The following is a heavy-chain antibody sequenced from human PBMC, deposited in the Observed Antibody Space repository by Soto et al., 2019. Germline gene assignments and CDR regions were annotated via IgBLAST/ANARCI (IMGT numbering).Heavy chain of an antibody. J-gene: IGHJ4*02. CDR1: VFTFSSYA. Sequence: GGSLRLSCAASVFTFSSYAMSWVRQAPGKGLEWVSAISGSGGSTYYADSVKGRFTISRDNSKNTLYLQMNSLRAEDTAVYYCAKDSTPAYDYGGYYFDYWGQGTLVTVSS. CDR3: AKDSTPAYDYGGYYFDY. D-gene: IGHD4-17*01. CDR2: ISGSGGST. V-gene: IGHV3-23*01.